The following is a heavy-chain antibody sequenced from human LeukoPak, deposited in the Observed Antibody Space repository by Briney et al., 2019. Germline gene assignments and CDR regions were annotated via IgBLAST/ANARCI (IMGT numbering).Heavy chain of an antibody. Sequence: PGRSLRLSCAASGFTFSSYGMHWVRQAPGKGLEWVAVISYDGSNKYYADSVKGRFTISRDNSKNTLYLQMNSLRAEDTAVYYCLYSSSSGDFWGQGNLVP. CDR1: GFTFSSYG. D-gene: IGHD6-13*01. J-gene: IGHJ4*02. CDR2: ISYDGSNK. CDR3: LYSSSSGDF. V-gene: IGHV3-30*03.